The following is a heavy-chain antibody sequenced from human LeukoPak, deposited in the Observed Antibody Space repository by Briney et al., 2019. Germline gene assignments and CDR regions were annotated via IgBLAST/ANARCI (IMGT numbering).Heavy chain of an antibody. D-gene: IGHD1-1*01. CDR2: VYPRDSDT. V-gene: IGHV5-51*01. CDR1: GYSLSNYW. Sequence: GESLKISCKASGYSLSNYWIGWVRQVPGKGLEWMGIVYPRDSDTRYSPSFQGQVTISADKSISTAYLQWSSLKASDTAVYYCARPGERSRRDWNLDQWGQGTLVTVSS. J-gene: IGHJ4*02. CDR3: ARPGERSRRDWNLDQ.